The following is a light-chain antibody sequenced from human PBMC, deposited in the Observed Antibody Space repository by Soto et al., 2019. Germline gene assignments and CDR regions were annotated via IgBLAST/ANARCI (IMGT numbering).Light chain of an antibody. V-gene: IGKV3-15*01. CDR2: DTS. Sequence: EFVLTQSPGTLSLSPGEGATLSCRASQGIGDTLACYQHKPGQTPRLLIYDTSTRATGVPTRFSGSRSGAEFTLTINSLQSEDFAVYYCQPYNNWPLTFGGGTKVDIK. CDR1: QGIGDT. J-gene: IGKJ4*01. CDR3: QPYNNWPLT.